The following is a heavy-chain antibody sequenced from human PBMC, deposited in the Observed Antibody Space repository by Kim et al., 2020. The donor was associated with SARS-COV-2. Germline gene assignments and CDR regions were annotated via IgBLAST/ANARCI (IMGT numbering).Heavy chain of an antibody. CDR1: GYTFTSYG. V-gene: IGHV1-18*01. CDR2: ISAYNGNT. D-gene: IGHD6-19*01. J-gene: IGHJ4*02. Sequence: ASVKVSCKASGYTFTSYGISWVRQAPGQGLEWMGWISAYNGNTNYAQKLQGRVTMTTDTSTSTAYMELRSLRSDDTAVYYCARTIAVAGISAYGYWGQGTLVTVSS. CDR3: ARTIAVAGISAYGY.